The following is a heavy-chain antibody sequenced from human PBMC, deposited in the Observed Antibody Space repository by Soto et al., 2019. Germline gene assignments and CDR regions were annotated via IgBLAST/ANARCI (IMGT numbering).Heavy chain of an antibody. V-gene: IGHV3-30-3*01. Sequence: PGGSLRLSCAASGFTFSSYAMHWVRQAPGKGPEWVAVISYDGSNKYYADSVKGRFTISRDNSKNTLYLQMNSLRAEDTAVYYCARPRVVVTPYDAFDIWGQGTMVTVS. CDR3: ARPRVVVTPYDAFDI. J-gene: IGHJ3*02. D-gene: IGHD2-21*02. CDR1: GFTFSSYA. CDR2: ISYDGSNK.